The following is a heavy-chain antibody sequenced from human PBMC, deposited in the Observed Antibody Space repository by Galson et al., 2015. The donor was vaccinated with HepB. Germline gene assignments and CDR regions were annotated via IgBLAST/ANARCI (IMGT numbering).Heavy chain of an antibody. Sequence: SLRLSCAASGFTFSNYGMHWVRQAPGKGLEWVAVISYDGSNKYYADSVKGRFTISRDNSKNTLYLQMNSLRAEDTAVYYCAKEYSGPPLDYFEYWGQGTLVTVSS. CDR1: GFTFSNYG. J-gene: IGHJ4*02. V-gene: IGHV3-30*18. CDR3: AKEYSGPPLDYFEY. D-gene: IGHD5-12*01. CDR2: ISYDGSNK.